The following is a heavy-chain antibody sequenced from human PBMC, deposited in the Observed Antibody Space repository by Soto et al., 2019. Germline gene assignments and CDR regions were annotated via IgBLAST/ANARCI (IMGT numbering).Heavy chain of an antibody. V-gene: IGHV1-69*12. CDR3: ARCPTTVNYFDY. CDR2: IIPMFRTA. CDR1: GGTFSSYA. Sequence: QVQLVQSGAEVKKPGSSVKVSCKVSGGTFSSYAISWVRQAPGQGLEWVGGIIPMFRTANYAQKFQGRVTSTADESTRTAYMDLSSLRSEDTAVYYCARCPTTVNYFDYWGQGTLVTVSS. D-gene: IGHD4-17*01. J-gene: IGHJ4*02.